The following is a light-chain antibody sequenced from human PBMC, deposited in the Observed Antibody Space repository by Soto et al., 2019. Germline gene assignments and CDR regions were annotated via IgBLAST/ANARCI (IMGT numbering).Light chain of an antibody. J-gene: IGKJ3*01. V-gene: IGKV3-11*01. Sequence: EIVLTQSPATLSLSPGERATLSCRASQSISTYLAWYQQRPGQAPRLLIHDASKRATGVPARFSGSGSGTDFTLTISNLEPEDFAFYYCQQRSDWPSLFTFGPGTKLDVK. CDR1: QSISTY. CDR2: DAS. CDR3: QQRSDWPSLFT.